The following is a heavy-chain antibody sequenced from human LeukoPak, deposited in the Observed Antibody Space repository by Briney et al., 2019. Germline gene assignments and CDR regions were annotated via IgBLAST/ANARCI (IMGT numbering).Heavy chain of an antibody. CDR2: IRSKAYGGTT. V-gene: IGHV3-49*03. Sequence: GGSLRLSCTASGFTFGDYAMSWFRQAPGKGLEWVGFIRSKAYGGTTEYAAPVKGRFTFSRDDFKSIAYLQMNSLKTEDTAVYYCTRVEGSSVTDYWGQGTLATVSS. CDR3: TRVEGSSVTDY. CDR1: GFTFGDYA. J-gene: IGHJ4*02. D-gene: IGHD2-2*01.